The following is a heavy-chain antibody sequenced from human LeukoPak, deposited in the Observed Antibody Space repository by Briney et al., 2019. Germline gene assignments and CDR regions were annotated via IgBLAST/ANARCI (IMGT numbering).Heavy chain of an antibody. V-gene: IGHV4-59*01. J-gene: IGHJ3*02. D-gene: IGHD3-9*01. CDR3: ARARYVNSFYAFDI. Sequence: SETLSLTCTVSGGSISSYYWSWIRQPPGKGLEWIGYVFNSGGSNYNPSLQSRVTMSVDTSKNQFSLKLSSVTAADTAVYYCARARYVNSFYAFDIWGQGTLVTVSS. CDR2: VFNSGGS. CDR1: GGSISSYY.